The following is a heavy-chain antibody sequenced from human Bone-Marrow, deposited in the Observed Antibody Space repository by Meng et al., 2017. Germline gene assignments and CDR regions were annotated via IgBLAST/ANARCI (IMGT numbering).Heavy chain of an antibody. CDR1: GYTFTGYY. CDR2: INPNSGGT. J-gene: IGHJ6*02. D-gene: IGHD3-22*01. CDR3: ARARDRGSSGYYYVDYYYGMDV. V-gene: IGHV1-2*06. Sequence: ASVKVSCKASGYTFTGYYMHWVRQAPGQGLEWRGRINPNSGGTNYAQKFQGRVTMTRDTSISTAYMELSRLRSDGTAVYYWARARDRGSSGYYYVDYYYGMDVWGQGTTVTVSS.